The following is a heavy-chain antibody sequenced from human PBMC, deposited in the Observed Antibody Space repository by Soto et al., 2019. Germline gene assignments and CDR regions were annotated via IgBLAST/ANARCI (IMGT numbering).Heavy chain of an antibody. V-gene: IGHV1-18*01. CDR2: FSSYNGDT. J-gene: IGHJ6*02. CDR3: AGEGVAPSYYYRMDV. CDR1: GYTFTSSG. Sequence: QVQLVQSGAEVKKPGASLKVSCKASGYTFTSSGISRVRQAPGQGPEWMGWFSSYNGDTNYAQTFQGRVTMTTDTSTRTAYMELRSLRTDDTAVYYCAGEGVAPSYYYRMDVWGQGNPVTVSS.